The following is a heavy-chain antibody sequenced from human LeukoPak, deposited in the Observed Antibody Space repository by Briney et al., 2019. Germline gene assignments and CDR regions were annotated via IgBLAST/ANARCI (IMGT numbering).Heavy chain of an antibody. CDR2: IKSKTDGGTT. J-gene: IGHJ4*02. Sequence: PGGSLRLSCAASGFTFSNAWMSWVRQAPGKGLEWVGRIKSKTDGGTTDYAAPVKGRFTISRDDSKNTLYLQMNSLKTEDTAVYYCTTDATWIQLWLPYDYWGQGTLVTVSS. CDR3: TTDATWIQLWLPYDY. CDR1: GFTFSNAW. V-gene: IGHV3-15*01. D-gene: IGHD5-18*01.